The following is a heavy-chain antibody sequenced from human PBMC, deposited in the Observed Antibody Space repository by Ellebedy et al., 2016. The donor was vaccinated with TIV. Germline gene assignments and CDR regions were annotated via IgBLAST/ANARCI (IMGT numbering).Heavy chain of an antibody. D-gene: IGHD6-13*01. Sequence: GESLKISCAASGFTFSSYAMSWVRQAPGKGLEWVSAISGSGGSTYYADSVKGRFTISRDNSKNTLYLQMNSLRAEDTAVYYCARDGSWVFHGWIAAAPTGWFDPWGQGTLVTVSS. CDR2: ISGSGGST. V-gene: IGHV3-23*01. CDR1: GFTFSSYA. CDR3: ARDGSWVFHGWIAAAPTGWFDP. J-gene: IGHJ5*02.